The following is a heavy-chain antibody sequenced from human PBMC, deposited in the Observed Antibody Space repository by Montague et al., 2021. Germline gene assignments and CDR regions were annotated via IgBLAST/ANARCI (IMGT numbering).Heavy chain of an antibody. J-gene: IGHJ6*02. D-gene: IGHD1-14*01. CDR2: MFYRGNT. Sequence: SETLSLTCSVSGVSIGEKSFYWGWVRQAPRRGLEWIGHMFYRGNTYYNPSLQSRVSISVDTSKNQFSLTLTSVTASVTAVYYCARRCYGDPQTDPEPANCALDVWGQGTSVTV. CDR3: ARRCYGDPQTDPEPANCALDV. V-gene: IGHV4-39*01. CDR1: GVSIGEKSFY.